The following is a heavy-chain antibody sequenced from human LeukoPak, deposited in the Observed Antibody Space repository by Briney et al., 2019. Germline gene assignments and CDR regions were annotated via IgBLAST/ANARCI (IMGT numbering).Heavy chain of an antibody. J-gene: IGHJ4*02. D-gene: IGHD4-17*01. Sequence: GGSLRLSCAASGFTVSSNYMSWVRQAPGKGLEWVSVIYSGGSTYYADSVKGRFTISRDNSKNTLYLQMNSLRAEDTAVYYCARHYDYGDYAFDYWGQGTLVTVSS. CDR1: GFTVSSNY. CDR3: ARHYDYGDYAFDY. V-gene: IGHV3-53*01. CDR2: IYSGGST.